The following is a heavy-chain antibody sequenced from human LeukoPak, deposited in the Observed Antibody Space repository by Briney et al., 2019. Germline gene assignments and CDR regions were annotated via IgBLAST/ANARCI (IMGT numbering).Heavy chain of an antibody. D-gene: IGHD3-22*01. V-gene: IGHV3-74*01. CDR3: ARVLSGSWDWFDP. Sequence: QPGGSLRLSCAASGFTFSSYWMHWVRQAPGKGLVWVSRINTDGSSTSYADSVKGRFTISRDNAKNTVYLQMNSLRAEDTAVYYCARVLSGSWDWFDPWGQGTLVTVSS. CDR1: GFTFSSYW. J-gene: IGHJ5*02. CDR2: INTDGSST.